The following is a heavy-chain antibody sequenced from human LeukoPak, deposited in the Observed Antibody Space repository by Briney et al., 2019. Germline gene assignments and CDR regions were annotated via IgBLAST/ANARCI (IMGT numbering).Heavy chain of an antibody. V-gene: IGHV3-48*02. J-gene: IGHJ4*02. CDR2: ISSSSSTK. CDR3: AKDAWGSFDY. Sequence: GGSLRLSCAASGFTFSSYAMNWVRQAPGKGLEWVAHISSSSSTKYYADSVKGRFTISRDNAKNSLYLQMSSLSDGGTAVYYCAKDAWGSFDYWGQGTLVTVSS. D-gene: IGHD3-16*01. CDR1: GFTFSSYA.